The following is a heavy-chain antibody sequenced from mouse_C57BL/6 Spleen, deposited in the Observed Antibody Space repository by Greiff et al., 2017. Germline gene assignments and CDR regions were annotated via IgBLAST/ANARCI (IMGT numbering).Heavy chain of an antibody. CDR2: IDPANGNT. CDR1: GFNIKNTY. D-gene: IGHD4-1*01. V-gene: IGHV14-3*01. J-gene: IGHJ1*03. Sequence: EVQLQQSVAELVRPGASVKLSCTASGFNIKNTYMHWVKQRPEQGLEWIGRIDPANGNTKYAPKFQGKATITADTSSNTAYLQLSSLTSEVTALYYCDRAATGRWYFDVWGTGTTVTVSS. CDR3: DRAATGRWYFDV.